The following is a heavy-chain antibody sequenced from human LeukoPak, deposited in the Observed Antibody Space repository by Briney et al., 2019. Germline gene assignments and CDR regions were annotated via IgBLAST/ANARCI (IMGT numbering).Heavy chain of an antibody. Sequence: SETLSLTCAVYGGSFSGYYWSWIRQPPGKGLEWIGEINHSGSTNYNPSLKSRVTISVDTSKNQFSLKLSSVTAADTAVYYCARQLLWLIGTGWFDPWGQGTLVTVSS. V-gene: IGHV4-34*01. D-gene: IGHD3-10*01. J-gene: IGHJ5*02. CDR1: GGSFSGYY. CDR3: ARQLLWLIGTGWFDP. CDR2: INHSGST.